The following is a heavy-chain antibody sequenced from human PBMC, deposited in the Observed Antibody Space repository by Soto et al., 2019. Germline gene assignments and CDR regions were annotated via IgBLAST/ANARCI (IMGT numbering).Heavy chain of an antibody. Sequence: SVKVSCKASGGTFGSYTIAWVRRAPGQGLEWMGRIIPIFGIANYAQRFQGSVTITADKSTSTAYMELSSLRSEDTAVDYCARFAPPRESSNWKRGGFDPWGQGTLVTAPQ. CDR1: GGTFGSYT. CDR3: ARFAPPRESSNWKRGGFDP. CDR2: IIPIFGIA. J-gene: IGHJ5*02. V-gene: IGHV1-69*02. D-gene: IGHD6-13*01.